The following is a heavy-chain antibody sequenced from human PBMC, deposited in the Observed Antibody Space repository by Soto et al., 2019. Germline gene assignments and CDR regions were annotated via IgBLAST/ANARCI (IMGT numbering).Heavy chain of an antibody. D-gene: IGHD3-3*01. CDR3: AREPRNPHLEWLP. V-gene: IGHV1-46*01. Sequence: ASVKVSCKASGYTFTSYYMHWVRQAPGQGLEWMGIINPSGGSTSYAQKFQGRVTMTRDTSTSTVYMELSSLRSEDTAVYYRAREPRNPHLEWLPWGQGTMVTVSS. CDR1: GYTFTSYY. J-gene: IGHJ3*01. CDR2: INPSGGST.